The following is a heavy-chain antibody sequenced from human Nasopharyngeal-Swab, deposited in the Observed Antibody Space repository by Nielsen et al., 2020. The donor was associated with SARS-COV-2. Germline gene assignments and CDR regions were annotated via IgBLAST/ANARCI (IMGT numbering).Heavy chain of an antibody. CDR3: ARDPWYYYDSSGYSHFDY. V-gene: IGHV3-7*01. J-gene: IGHJ4*02. D-gene: IGHD3-22*01. CDR1: GFTFTNYW. CDR2: IRQDGRER. Sequence: GGSLRLSCTASGFTFTNYWMSWVRQAPGKGLEWMANIRQDGRERHYVDSVKGRFTISRDNAKNSLYLQMNSLRAEDTAVYYCARDPWYYYDSSGYSHFDYWGQGTLVTVSS.